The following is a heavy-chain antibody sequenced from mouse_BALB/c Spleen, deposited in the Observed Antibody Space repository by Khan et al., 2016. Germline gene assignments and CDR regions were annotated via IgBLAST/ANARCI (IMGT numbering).Heavy chain of an antibody. CDR3: ERLGYYGTMNY. CDR1: GFDFSRYW. Sequence: EVKLLESGGGLVQPGGSLKLSCAASGFDFSRYWMSWVRQAPGKGLEWIGEINPDSSTINYTPSLKDKFIISRDNAKNTLYQQMSTVRSEDTALXYSERLGYYGTMNYWGQGTSVTVSS. CDR2: INPDSSTI. J-gene: IGHJ4*01. D-gene: IGHD1-1*01. V-gene: IGHV4-1*02.